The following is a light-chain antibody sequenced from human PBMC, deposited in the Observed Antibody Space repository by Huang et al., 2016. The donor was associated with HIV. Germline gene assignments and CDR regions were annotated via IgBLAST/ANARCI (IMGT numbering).Light chain of an antibody. J-gene: IGKJ1*01. Sequence: EIVMTQSPGTLSVSPGERATLSCRASQSVRNEVAWFQQKPGQAPRLLIYGANIRPSGTPAGFSGSGSGTEFTLTISSLQSEDFAIYYCQQYNDWPWTFGQGTKVEIK. V-gene: IGKV3-15*01. CDR1: QSVRNE. CDR2: GAN. CDR3: QQYNDWPWT.